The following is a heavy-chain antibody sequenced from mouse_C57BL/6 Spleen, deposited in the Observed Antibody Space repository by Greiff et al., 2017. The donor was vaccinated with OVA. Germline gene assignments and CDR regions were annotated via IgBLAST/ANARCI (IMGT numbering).Heavy chain of an antibody. Sequence: QVQLKQSGPELVKPGASVKISCKASGYAFSSSWMNWVKQRPGKGLEWIGRIYPGDGDTNSNGKFKGKATLTADKSSSTAYMQLSSLTSEDSAVYFCAREKGENYFDYWGQGTTLTVSS. CDR1: GYAFSSSW. V-gene: IGHV1-82*01. CDR2: IYPGDGDT. CDR3: AREKGENYFDY. J-gene: IGHJ2*01.